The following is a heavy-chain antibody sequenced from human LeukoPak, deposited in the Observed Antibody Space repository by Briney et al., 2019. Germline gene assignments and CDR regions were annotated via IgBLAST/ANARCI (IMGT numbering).Heavy chain of an antibody. D-gene: IGHD6-19*01. J-gene: IGHJ4*02. CDR1: GCTFSSYA. Sequence: GGSLRLTCAASGCTFSSYAMHWVRQAPGKGLEWVAGISYDGSNKYYTDSVKRRFTISRDNSKNTLYLQMNSLRAEDTAVYYCARDSKDSEQWLNSFVYWGRGTLVTVSS. CDR3: ARDSKDSEQWLNSFVY. V-gene: IGHV3-30*04. CDR2: ISYDGSNK.